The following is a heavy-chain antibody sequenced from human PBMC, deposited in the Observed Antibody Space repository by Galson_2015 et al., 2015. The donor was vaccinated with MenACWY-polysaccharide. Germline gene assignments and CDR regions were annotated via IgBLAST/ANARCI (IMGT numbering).Heavy chain of an antibody. V-gene: IGHV3-21*01. CDR2: ISSTSSYI. Sequence: SLRLSCAASGFTFSSYSMNWVRQAPGKGLEWVSSISSTSSYIYYADSVKGRFTISRDNAKNSLYLQMNSLRAEDTAVYYCARDQGGGYFDYWGQGTLVTVPS. CDR1: GFTFSSYS. CDR3: ARDQGGGYFDY. J-gene: IGHJ4*02. D-gene: IGHD3-16*01.